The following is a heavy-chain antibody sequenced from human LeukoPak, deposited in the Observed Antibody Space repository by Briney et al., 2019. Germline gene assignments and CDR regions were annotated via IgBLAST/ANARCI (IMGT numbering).Heavy chain of an antibody. CDR1: GFTFSSHG. D-gene: IGHD1-26*01. Sequence: PGGSLRLSCAASGFTFSSHGMNWVRQAPGKGLEWVSGISGSGVITYYADSVKGRFTISRDNSKNTLYLQMNSLKTEDTAVYYCTTDGVGVEGATYDNWGQGTLVSVSS. CDR3: TTDGVGVEGATYDN. CDR2: ISGSGVIT. V-gene: IGHV3-23*01. J-gene: IGHJ4*02.